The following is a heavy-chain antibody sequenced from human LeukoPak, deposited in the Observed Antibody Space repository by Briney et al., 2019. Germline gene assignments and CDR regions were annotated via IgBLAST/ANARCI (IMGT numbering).Heavy chain of an antibody. J-gene: IGHJ4*02. CDR2: ISGSGYST. D-gene: IGHD3-9*01. V-gene: IGHV3-23*01. CDR1: GFTFSNYG. CDR3: AKHIMTGTWSFDS. Sequence: RGGSLTLSCAASGFTFSNYGMSWVRRAPEKGLEWVSTISGSGYSTYYADSVKGRFTISRDNSKNTLYLQMNSLRAEDTAVYYCAKHIMTGTWSFDSWGPGNLGSVSS.